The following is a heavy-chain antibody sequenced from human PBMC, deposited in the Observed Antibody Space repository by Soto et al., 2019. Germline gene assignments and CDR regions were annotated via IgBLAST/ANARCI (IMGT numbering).Heavy chain of an antibody. J-gene: IGHJ6*02. Sequence: GGSLRLSCAASGFTFSDHYMDWVRQAPGKGLEWVGRTRNKANSYTTEYAASVKGRFTISRDDSKNSLYLQMNSLKTEDTAVYYCARDLRDGYSSHYGMDVWGQGTTVTVSS. CDR3: ARDLRDGYSSHYGMDV. CDR1: GFTFSDHY. V-gene: IGHV3-72*01. CDR2: TRNKANSYTT. D-gene: IGHD5-18*01.